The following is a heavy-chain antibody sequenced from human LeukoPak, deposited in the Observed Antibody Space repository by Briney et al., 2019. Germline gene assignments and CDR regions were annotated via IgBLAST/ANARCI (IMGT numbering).Heavy chain of an antibody. V-gene: IGHV3-30*03. CDR2: ISYDGSNK. D-gene: IGHD6-6*01. Sequence: QPGGSLRLSCAASGFTFSSYGMHWVRQAPGKGLEWVAVISYDGSNKYYADSVKGRFTISRDNAKNSLYLQMNSLRAEDTAVYYCARVKDDIAARLGAFDIWGQGTMVTVSS. CDR3: ARVKDDIAARLGAFDI. J-gene: IGHJ3*02. CDR1: GFTFSSYG.